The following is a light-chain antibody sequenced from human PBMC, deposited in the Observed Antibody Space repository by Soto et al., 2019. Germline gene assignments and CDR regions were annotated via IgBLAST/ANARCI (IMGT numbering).Light chain of an antibody. Sequence: VLTQSPGTLSLSPGESATLSCMASQSADSTYITWYQQKPGKAPRLLIYGASGRATGIPDRFSGSGSGTEFPLTISRLEPEDFAVYYCQYYASSRTCGQGTKVEVK. CDR3: QYYASSRT. J-gene: IGKJ1*01. CDR2: GAS. V-gene: IGKV3-20*01. CDR1: QSADSTY.